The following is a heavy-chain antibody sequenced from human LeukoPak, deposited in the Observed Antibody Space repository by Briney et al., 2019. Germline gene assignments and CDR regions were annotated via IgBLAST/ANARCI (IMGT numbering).Heavy chain of an antibody. CDR2: ISSGGDST. CDR3: ARVGPTSRIIDY. Sequence: GGSLRLSCAASGFTFSNYAMSWVRQAPGEGLVWVSSISSGGDSTYYAESVKGRFTISRDNSKNTLYLQMDSLRVEDTAVYYCARVGPTSRIIDYWGQGTLVTVSS. CDR1: GFTFSNYA. J-gene: IGHJ4*02. V-gene: IGHV3-23*01. D-gene: IGHD1-26*01.